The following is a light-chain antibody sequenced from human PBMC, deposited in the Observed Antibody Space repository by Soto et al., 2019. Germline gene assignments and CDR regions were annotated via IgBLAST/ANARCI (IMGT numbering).Light chain of an antibody. V-gene: IGKV4-1*01. Sequence: DIVMTQSPDSLAVSLGERATINCKSSQSVLYSSNNKNYLAWYQQKPGQPPKLLIYWASTRESGVPDRFSGGGSGTDFTLTISSLQAEDVAVYYCQKYYSTLTFGGGTKVEIK. CDR2: WAS. CDR3: QKYYSTLT. CDR1: QSVLYSSNNKNY. J-gene: IGKJ4*01.